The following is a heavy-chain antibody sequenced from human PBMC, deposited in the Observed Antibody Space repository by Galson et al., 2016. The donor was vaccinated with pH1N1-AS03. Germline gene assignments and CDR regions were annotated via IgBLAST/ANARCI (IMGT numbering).Heavy chain of an antibody. CDR1: GASVSHYASY. CDR2: VSARGTT. CDR3: ARDRRDCSGGSCSQDGWFDP. D-gene: IGHD2-15*01. V-gene: IGHV4-39*07. J-gene: IGHJ5*02. Sequence: LSLTCSVSGASVSHYASYWGWIRQAPGKGLEWIATVSARGTTYHNPSLDSRLTISLDTSKNHFSLTLTSVTAADTAMYYCARDRRDCSGGSCSQDGWFDPWGQGTLVVVSS.